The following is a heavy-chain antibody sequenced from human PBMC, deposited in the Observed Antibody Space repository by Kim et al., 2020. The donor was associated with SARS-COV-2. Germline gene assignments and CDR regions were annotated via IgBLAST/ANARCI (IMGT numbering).Heavy chain of an antibody. CDR2: INHSGST. J-gene: IGHJ5*02. D-gene: IGHD6-13*01. CDR1: GGSFSGYY. CDR3: ARRAGSSWYGYGSNWFDP. Sequence: SETLSLTCAVYGGSFSGYYWSWIRQPPGKGLEWIGEINHSGSTNYNPSLKSRVTISVDTSKNQFSLKLSSVTAADTAVYYCARRAGSSWYGYGSNWFDPWGQGTLVTVSS. V-gene: IGHV4-34*01.